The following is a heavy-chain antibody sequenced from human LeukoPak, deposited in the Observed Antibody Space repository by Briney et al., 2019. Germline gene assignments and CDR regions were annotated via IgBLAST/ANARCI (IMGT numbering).Heavy chain of an antibody. V-gene: IGHV3-48*03. J-gene: IGHJ3*02. D-gene: IGHD3-16*01. Sequence: PGGSPRLSCAASGFTFSSYDMNWVRQAPGKGLEWVSYISGSGTTIYYADSVKGRFTISRDYSKNSLYLKMNSLRAEDTAVYYCARDLVSGAYTFDIWGQGTMVTVSS. CDR3: ARDLVSGAYTFDI. CDR2: ISGSGTTI. CDR1: GFTFSSYD.